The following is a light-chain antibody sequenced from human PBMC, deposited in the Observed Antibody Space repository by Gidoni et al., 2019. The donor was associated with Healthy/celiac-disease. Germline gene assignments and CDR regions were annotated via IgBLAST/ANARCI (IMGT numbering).Light chain of an antibody. J-gene: IGKJ3*01. CDR2: AAS. CDR1: KGISSY. CDR3: QQLNXXXXT. Sequence: DIHLTQSPSFLSASVGDRVTITCRASKGISSYLAWYQQKPGQAPKLLIYAASTLQSGVPSRFSGXXXGTEFTLTISSLQPEDFATYYCQQLNXXXXTFGPGTKVDIK. V-gene: IGKV1-9*01.